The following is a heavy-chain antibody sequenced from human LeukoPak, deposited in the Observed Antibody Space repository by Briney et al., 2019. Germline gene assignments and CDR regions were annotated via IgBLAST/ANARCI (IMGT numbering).Heavy chain of an antibody. J-gene: IGHJ4*02. D-gene: IGHD6-13*01. CDR3: ARALPAASHTSFDY. V-gene: IGHV3-66*01. CDR2: IYSGGNT. CDR1: GFTVSGNF. Sequence: GGPLRLSCAASGFTVSGNFVSWVRQAPGKGLEWVSIIYSGGNTYYADSVKGRFTISRDISKNTVYLQMDSLRAEDTAMYYCARALPAASHTSFDYWGQGTLVTVSS.